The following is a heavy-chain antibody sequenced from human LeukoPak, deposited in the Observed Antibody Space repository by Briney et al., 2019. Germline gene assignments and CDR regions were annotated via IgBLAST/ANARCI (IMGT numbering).Heavy chain of an antibody. CDR1: GFSFSSYS. CDR3: ARAYGGYNWSDP. Sequence: GGSLRLSCAASGFSFSSYSMNWVRQAPGKGLEWVSSISSSSTYIYYADSVKGRFTISRDNAKNSLYLQMKSLRAEDTAVYYCARAYGGYNWSDPWGQGILVTVSS. D-gene: IGHD4-23*01. V-gene: IGHV3-21*01. J-gene: IGHJ5*02. CDR2: ISSSSTYI.